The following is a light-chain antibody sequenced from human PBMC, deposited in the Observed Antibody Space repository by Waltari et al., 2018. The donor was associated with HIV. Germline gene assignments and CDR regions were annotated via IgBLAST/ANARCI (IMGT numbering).Light chain of an antibody. V-gene: IGLV1-51*01. CDR1: SSTIGNNF. CDR3: GTWDNSLSAFWV. Sequence: QSVLTQPPSVSAAPGQKVTISCSGSSSTIGNNFVSWYQQLPATAPKLLIYDTNKRPSGIPDRFSASKSGTSATLAIIGLQTGDEAVYYCGTWDNSLSAFWVFGGGTKVTVL. J-gene: IGLJ3*02. CDR2: DTN.